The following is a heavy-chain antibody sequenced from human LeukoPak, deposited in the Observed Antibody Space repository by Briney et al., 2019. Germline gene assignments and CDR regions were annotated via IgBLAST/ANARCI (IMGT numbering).Heavy chain of an antibody. Sequence: ASVKVSCKASGYTFTGYYMHWVRQAPGQGLEWMGWINPNSGGTNYAQKFQGSVTMTRDTSISTAYMELSRLRSDDTAAYYCASVFGVVPAAISGFDYWGQGTLVTVSS. J-gene: IGHJ4*02. V-gene: IGHV1-2*02. D-gene: IGHD2-2*01. CDR3: ASVFGVVPAAISGFDY. CDR1: GYTFTGYY. CDR2: INPNSGGT.